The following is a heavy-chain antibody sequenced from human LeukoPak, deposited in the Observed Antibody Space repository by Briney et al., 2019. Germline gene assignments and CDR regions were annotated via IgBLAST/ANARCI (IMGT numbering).Heavy chain of an antibody. CDR1: GGSISSYY. CDR2: IYYSGST. CDR3: ARHRSYQLLYGWYFDL. J-gene: IGHJ2*01. D-gene: IGHD2-2*02. Sequence: PSETLSLTCAVSGGSISSYYWSWIRQPPGKGLEWIGYIYYSGSTNYNPSLKSRVTISVDTSKNQFSLKLSSVTAADTAVYYCARHRSYQLLYGWYFDLWGRGTLVTVSS. V-gene: IGHV4-59*08.